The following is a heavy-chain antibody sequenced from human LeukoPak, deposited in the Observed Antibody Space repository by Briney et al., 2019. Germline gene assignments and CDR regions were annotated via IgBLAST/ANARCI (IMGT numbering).Heavy chain of an antibody. D-gene: IGHD6-6*01. CDR2: ISTNDGNT. J-gene: IGHJ5*02. V-gene: IGHV1-18*01. Sequence: GASLRVSCVASGYTFTSYRISWVRQAPGQGLEWMGWISTNDGNTNYAQTLQGRFTMTTDKSTSTPYMELRSLRADDTAVYYCARLSSSCDNWFDPWGQGTLGNV. CDR3: ARLSSSCDNWFDP. CDR1: GYTFTSYR.